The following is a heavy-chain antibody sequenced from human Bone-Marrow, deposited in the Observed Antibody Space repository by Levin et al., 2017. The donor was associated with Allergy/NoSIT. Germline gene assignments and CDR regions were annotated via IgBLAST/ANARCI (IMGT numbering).Heavy chain of an antibody. CDR1: GFTFSAFG. CDR3: ARAGELDYADWFFDL. CDR2: ISYDGGHK. D-gene: IGHD1-26*01. J-gene: IGHJ2*01. Sequence: SCAASGFTFSAFGMHWVRQAPGRGLEWVAVISYDGGHKFYADSVKGRFTISRDNSKNTHYLQMDSLRAEDTALYYCARAGELDYADWFFDLWGRGTLVTVSS. V-gene: IGHV3-33*01.